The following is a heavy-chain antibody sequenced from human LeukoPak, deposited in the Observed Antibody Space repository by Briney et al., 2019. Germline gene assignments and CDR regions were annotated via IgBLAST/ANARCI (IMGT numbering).Heavy chain of an antibody. V-gene: IGHV1-2*02. CDR1: GYTFTGYY. D-gene: IGHD1-1*01. J-gene: IGHJ5*02. Sequence: ASVKVSCKASGYTFTGYYMRWVRQAPGQGLEWMGWINPNSGGTNYAQKFQGRVTITRDTSASTAYMELSSLRSEDTAVYYCARGPFKRTTDWFDPWGQGTLVTVSS. CDR2: INPNSGGT. CDR3: ARGPFKRTTDWFDP.